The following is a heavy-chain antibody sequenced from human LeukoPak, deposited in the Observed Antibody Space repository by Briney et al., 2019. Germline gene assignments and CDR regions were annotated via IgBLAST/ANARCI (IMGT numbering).Heavy chain of an antibody. CDR2: MNPNSGNT. J-gene: IGHJ5*02. CDR3: ARGLSITMVRGLVLGRGKFDP. D-gene: IGHD3-10*01. Sequence: ASVKVSCKASGYTFTSFDINWVRQATGQGLEWMGWMNPNSGNTGYAQKFQGRVTMTRNTSISTAYMELSSLRSEDTAVYYCARGLSITMVRGLVLGRGKFDPWGQGTLVTVSS. V-gene: IGHV1-8*01. CDR1: GYTFTSFD.